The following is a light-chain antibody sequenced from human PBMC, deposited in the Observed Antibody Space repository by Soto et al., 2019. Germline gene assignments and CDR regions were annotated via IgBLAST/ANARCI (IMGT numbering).Light chain of an antibody. V-gene: IGKV3-20*01. CDR3: QQYGSSLSIT. J-gene: IGKJ5*01. CDR2: GAS. Sequence: EIVLTQSPGTLSLSPVERATLSCSSSQSVSSSYLAWYQQKPGQAPRLLIYGASSRATGIPDRFSGSGSGTDFTLTISRLEPEDFAVYYCQQYGSSLSITFGQGTRLEIK. CDR1: QSVSSSY.